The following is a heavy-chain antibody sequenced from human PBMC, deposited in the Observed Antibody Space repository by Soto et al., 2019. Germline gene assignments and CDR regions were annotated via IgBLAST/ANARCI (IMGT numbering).Heavy chain of an antibody. J-gene: IGHJ5*02. CDR2: VYYSGST. CDR1: SGSISSDY. Sequence: SETLSLTCTVSSGSISSDYWSWIRQPPGKGLEWIGYVYYSGSTNYNPSFKSRVTISIDTPKTQFSLKLTSVTAADTAVYYCASYSTGDNWFDPWGHGTLVTVSS. CDR3: ASYSTGDNWFDP. D-gene: IGHD6-19*01. V-gene: IGHV4-59*01.